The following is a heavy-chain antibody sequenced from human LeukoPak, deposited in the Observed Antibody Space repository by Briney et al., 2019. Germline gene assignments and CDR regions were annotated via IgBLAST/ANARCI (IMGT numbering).Heavy chain of an antibody. CDR2: INTRSYI. V-gene: IGHV3-21*01. D-gene: IGHD2-15*01. J-gene: IGHJ5*01. CDR1: GFTFSSYS. Sequence: GGSLRVSCAASGFTFSSYSMNWVRQAPGKGLEWVSSINTRSYIYYADSVNGRFTISRDDAKNSLYLQMNSLTAEDTAVYYCAREGGYCYGGSCRWFDSWGQGTLVTVSP. CDR3: AREGGYCYGGSCRWFDS.